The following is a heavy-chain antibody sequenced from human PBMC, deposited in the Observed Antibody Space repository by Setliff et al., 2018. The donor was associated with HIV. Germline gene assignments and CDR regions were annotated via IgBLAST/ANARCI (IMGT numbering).Heavy chain of an antibody. Sequence: GGSLRLSCAASGFTFSIYEMNWVRQAPGKGLEWVSYMTASGSTIYYADSVKGRFTVSRDNAKNSLYLQMNSLRPDDTSVYYCARGASGEYYFDYWGQGTPVTVSS. D-gene: IGHD3-10*01. CDR3: ARGASGEYYFDY. CDR1: GFTFSIYE. CDR2: MTASGSTI. J-gene: IGHJ4*02. V-gene: IGHV3-48*03.